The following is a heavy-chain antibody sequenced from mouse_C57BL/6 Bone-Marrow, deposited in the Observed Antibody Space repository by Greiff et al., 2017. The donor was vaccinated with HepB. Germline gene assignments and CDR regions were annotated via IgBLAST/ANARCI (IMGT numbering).Heavy chain of an antibody. Sequence: EVQLQQSGPELVKPGASVKISCKASGYTFTDYYMNWVKQSHGKSLEWIGDINPNNGGTSYNQKFKGKATLTVDKSSSTAYMELRSLTSEDSAVYYCSRGSSSGLRKRYFDVWGTGTTVTVSS. CDR3: SRGSSSGLRKRYFDV. D-gene: IGHD2-4*01. V-gene: IGHV1-26*01. CDR2: INPNNGGT. J-gene: IGHJ1*03. CDR1: GYTFTDYY.